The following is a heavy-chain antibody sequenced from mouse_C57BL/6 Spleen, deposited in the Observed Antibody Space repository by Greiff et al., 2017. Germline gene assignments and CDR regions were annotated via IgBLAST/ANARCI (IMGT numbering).Heavy chain of an antibody. CDR1: GFTFSSYT. CDR3: ARGLGRGDYFDY. J-gene: IGHJ2*01. Sequence: EVQGVESGGGLVKPGGSLKLSCAASGFTFSSYTMSWVRQTPEKRLEWVATISGGGGNTYYPDSVKGRFTISRDNAKNTLYLQMSSLRSEDTALYYCARGLGRGDYFDYWGQGTTLTVSS. D-gene: IGHD4-1*01. CDR2: ISGGGGNT. V-gene: IGHV5-9*01.